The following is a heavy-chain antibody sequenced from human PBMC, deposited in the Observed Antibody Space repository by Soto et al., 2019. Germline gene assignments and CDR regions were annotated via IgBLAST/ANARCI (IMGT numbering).Heavy chain of an antibody. V-gene: IGHV3-15*01. CDR1: GFTFSNAW. D-gene: IGHD1-26*01. Sequence: GGPLRLSCAASGFTFSNAWMSWVRQAPGKGLEWIGRVKSKTDGGTTDFAAPVKGRFTISRDDSKNTLSLQMSSLKTEDTAVYYCTTDDPINSFWGQGTLVTVSS. CDR3: TTDDPINSF. CDR2: VKSKTDGGTT. J-gene: IGHJ4*02.